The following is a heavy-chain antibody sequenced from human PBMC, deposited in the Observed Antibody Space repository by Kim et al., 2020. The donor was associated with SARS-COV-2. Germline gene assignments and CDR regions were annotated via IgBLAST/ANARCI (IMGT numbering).Heavy chain of an antibody. CDR2: IYPGDSDT. CDR3: ARRRYCSSTSCYAGYYWFDP. CDR1: GYSFTSYW. Sequence: GESLKISCKGSGYSFTSYWIGWVRQMPGKGLEWMGIIYPGDSDTRYSPSFQGQVTISADKSISTAYLQWSSLKASDTAMYYCARRRYCSSTSCYAGYYWFDPWGQGTLVTVSS. D-gene: IGHD2-2*01. V-gene: IGHV5-51*01. J-gene: IGHJ5*02.